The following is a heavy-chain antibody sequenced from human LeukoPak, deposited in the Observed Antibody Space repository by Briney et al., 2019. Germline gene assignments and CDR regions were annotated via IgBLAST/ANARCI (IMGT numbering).Heavy chain of an antibody. J-gene: IGHJ6*03. D-gene: IGHD3-22*01. Sequence: ASVKVSCKTSGYTFTDYYIHWVRQAPGQGLEWMGWMNPNSGGTNYAQKFQGRVTMTRDTSISTAYMELSRLRSDDTAVYYCARSVYDSSGYYYYYYMDVWGKGTTVTVSS. CDR2: MNPNSGGT. V-gene: IGHV1-2*02. CDR3: ARSVYDSSGYYYYYYMDV. CDR1: GYTFTDYY.